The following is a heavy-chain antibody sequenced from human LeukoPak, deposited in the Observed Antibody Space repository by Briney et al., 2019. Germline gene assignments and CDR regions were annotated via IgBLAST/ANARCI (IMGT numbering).Heavy chain of an antibody. CDR3: ARVLSYDSSGYYYGLDY. J-gene: IGHJ4*02. V-gene: IGHV3-11*06. D-gene: IGHD3-22*01. CDR2: ISSSSIYT. CDR1: GFIFSDYY. Sequence: GGSLRLSCAASGFIFSDYYMSWIRQAPGKGLEWLSYISSSSIYTNYADSVKGRFTISRDNAKNSLYLQMNSLRAEDTAVYYCARVLSYDSSGYYYGLDYWGQGTLVTVSS.